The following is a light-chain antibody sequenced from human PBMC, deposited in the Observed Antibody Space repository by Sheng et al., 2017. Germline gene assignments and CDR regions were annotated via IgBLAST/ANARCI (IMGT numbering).Light chain of an antibody. CDR2: ETS. Sequence: ETLMTQSPATLSVSPGERATLSCRASQSVIRNLAWYQQKPGQGPRLLIYETSNRATGIPARFSGGGSGTEFTLTISSLQSEDLAVYYCQQYNNWPLTFGGGTKVEIK. CDR3: QQYNNWPLT. V-gene: IGKV3-15*01. J-gene: IGKJ4*01. CDR1: QSVIRN.